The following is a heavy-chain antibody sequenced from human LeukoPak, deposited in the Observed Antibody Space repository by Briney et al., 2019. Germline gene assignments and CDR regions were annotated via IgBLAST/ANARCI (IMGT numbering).Heavy chain of an antibody. CDR3: ARHIAVVGYFQH. Sequence: PSETLSLTCAVYGGSFSGYYWSWTRQPPGKGLEWIGEINHSGSTNYNPSLKSRVTISVDTSKNQFSLKLSSVTAADTAVYYCARHIAVVGYFQHWGQGTLVTVSS. CDR2: INHSGST. V-gene: IGHV4-34*01. D-gene: IGHD6-19*01. J-gene: IGHJ1*01. CDR1: GGSFSGYY.